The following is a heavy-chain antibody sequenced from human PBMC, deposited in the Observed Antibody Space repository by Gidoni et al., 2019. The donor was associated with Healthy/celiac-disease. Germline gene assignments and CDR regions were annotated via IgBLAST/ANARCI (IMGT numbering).Heavy chain of an antibody. CDR3: AREFGRIVVYAFDI. CDR2: INPNSGGT. Sequence: QVQLVQYGAEVQKTGASVQVSCKAYGYNFTGYSMHWVRQAPGHGLEWMGWINPNSGGTNYAQKFQGRVTMTRDTSISTAYMELSRLRSDDTAVYYCAREFGRIVVYAFDIWGQGTMVTVSS. CDR1: GYNFTGYS. V-gene: IGHV1-2*02. D-gene: IGHD3-22*01. J-gene: IGHJ3*02.